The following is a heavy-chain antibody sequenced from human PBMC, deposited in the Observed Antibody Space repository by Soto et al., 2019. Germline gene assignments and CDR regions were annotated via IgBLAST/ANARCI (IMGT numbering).Heavy chain of an antibody. V-gene: IGHV3-23*01. Sequence: PGGSLRLSCAASGFTFSSYAMSWVRQAPGKGLEWVSAISGSGGSTYYADSVKGRFTISRDNSKNTLYLQMNSLRAEDTAVYYCARDWWETRRRAYYFDYWGHGTLVTVSS. D-gene: IGHD1-26*01. CDR2: ISGSGGST. CDR1: GFTFSSYA. CDR3: ARDWWETRRRAYYFDY. J-gene: IGHJ4*01.